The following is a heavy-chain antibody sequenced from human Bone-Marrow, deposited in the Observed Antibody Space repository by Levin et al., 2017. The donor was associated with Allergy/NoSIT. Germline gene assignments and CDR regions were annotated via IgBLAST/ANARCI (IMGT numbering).Heavy chain of an antibody. V-gene: IGHV4-30-4*01. J-gene: IGHJ4*02. CDR3: ARGPYSGSGNYYKLDY. D-gene: IGHD3-10*01. CDR2: IYYSGST. CDR1: GGSISSGDFY. Sequence: LRLSCTVSGGSISSGDFYWSWIRQPPGKGLEWIGYIYYSGSTYYSPSLKSRVTISVDTSKNQFSLKLSSVTAADTAVYYCARGPYSGSGNYYKLDYWGQGTLVTVSS.